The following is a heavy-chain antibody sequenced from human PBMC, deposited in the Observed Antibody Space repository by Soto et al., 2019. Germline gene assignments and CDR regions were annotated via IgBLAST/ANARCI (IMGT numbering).Heavy chain of an antibody. D-gene: IGHD2-15*01. V-gene: IGHV3-33*01. Sequence: GGSLRLSCAASGFTFSSYGMHWVRQAPGKGLEWVAVIWYDGSNKYYADSVKGRFTISGENSKNTLYLQMNSLRAEDTAVYYCARAYCSGGSCYSRAYYYYYMDVWGKGTTVTVSS. CDR1: GFTFSSYG. CDR3: ARAYCSGGSCYSRAYYYYYMDV. J-gene: IGHJ6*03. CDR2: IWYDGSNK.